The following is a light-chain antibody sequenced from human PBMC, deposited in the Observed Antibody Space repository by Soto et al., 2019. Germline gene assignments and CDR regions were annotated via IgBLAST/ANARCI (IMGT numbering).Light chain of an antibody. CDR1: SSDIGAYNF. CDR3: TSCTTHTTMI. CDR2: DVN. V-gene: IGLV2-14*03. Sequence: QSALTQPASVSGSPGQSITISCTGTSSDIGAYNFVSWYQQHPGKAPKLMLYDVNIRPSGVSNRFSGSKSGNTASLPISGRQAEYEDDYYCTSCTTHTTMIFGGGTKLTFL. J-gene: IGLJ2*01.